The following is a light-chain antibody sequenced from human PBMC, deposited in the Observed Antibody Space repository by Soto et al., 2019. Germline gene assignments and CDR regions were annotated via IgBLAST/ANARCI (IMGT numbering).Light chain of an antibody. CDR1: QSLVHSDGIAY. J-gene: IGKJ5*01. CDR3: MQGTHWPIT. V-gene: IGKV2-30*02. Sequence: DVVMTQSPLSLPVTLGQPASISCRSNQSLVHSDGIAYFSWFQQRPGRSPRRLIYNVSNRDSGVPARVSGSGAGTDFALKLSRVEAEDVGVYYCMQGTHWPITFGQGTRLEIK. CDR2: NVS.